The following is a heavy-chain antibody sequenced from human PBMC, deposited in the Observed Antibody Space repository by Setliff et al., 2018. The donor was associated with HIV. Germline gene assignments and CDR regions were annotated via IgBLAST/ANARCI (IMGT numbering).Heavy chain of an antibody. CDR2: ITDGGTKT. CDR3: GRVSGTWPAYYFDF. Sequence: PGGSLRLSCAASGFTFSRYGMSWVRQAPEKGLEWVSTITDGGTKTYYADSVKGRFTISRDNSKNTLHLQMDTLRAEDTALYYCGRVSGTWPAYYFDFWGQGTLVTVSS. D-gene: IGHD3-3*01. CDR1: GFTFSRYG. V-gene: IGHV3-23*01. J-gene: IGHJ4*02.